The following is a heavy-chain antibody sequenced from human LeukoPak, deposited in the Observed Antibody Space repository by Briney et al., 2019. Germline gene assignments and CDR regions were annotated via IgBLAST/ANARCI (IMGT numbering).Heavy chain of an antibody. V-gene: IGHV3-7*05. D-gene: IGHD4-17*01. J-gene: IGHJ4*02. CDR3: ARDKSYGDSEDY. CDR2: IIQDGSQK. Sequence: GWALILSCTSTGFTFSTYWMSWPHAAEGKGVDGVANIIQDGSQKYYVDSAKGRFTISRDNAKNSLYLQMNSLRAEDTAVYYWARDKSYGDSEDYWGQGTLVTVSS. CDR1: GFTFSTYW.